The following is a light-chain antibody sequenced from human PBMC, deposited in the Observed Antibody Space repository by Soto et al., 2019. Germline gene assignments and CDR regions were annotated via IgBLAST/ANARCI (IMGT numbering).Light chain of an antibody. Sequence: DIQLTPSPSFLSASVVDRVTITCRASQGISTYLAWYQQKPGKAPKLLIYAASTLQSGVPLSFSGSGSGTSFTLTISSLQPEDFATYYCQQLLSYPITFGQGTRLEIK. CDR2: AAS. CDR1: QGISTY. CDR3: QQLLSYPIT. V-gene: IGKV1-9*01. J-gene: IGKJ5*01.